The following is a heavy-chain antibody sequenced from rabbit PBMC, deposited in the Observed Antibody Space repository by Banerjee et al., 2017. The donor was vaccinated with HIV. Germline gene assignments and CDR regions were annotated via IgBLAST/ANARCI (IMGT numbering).Heavy chain of an antibody. J-gene: IGHJ6*01. Sequence: QEQLEESGGGLVKPGGTLTLTCKASGFSFSSSYWICWVRQAPGKGLELIGCIYTGDSGTTWYASWVNGRFTTSKTSSTTVTLQMTSLTAADTATYFCARCVDMVTMLFGLWGPGTLVTVS. CDR1: GFSFSSSYW. V-gene: IGHV1S45*01. CDR3: ARCVDMVTMLFGL. CDR2: IYTGDSGTT. D-gene: IGHD2-1*01.